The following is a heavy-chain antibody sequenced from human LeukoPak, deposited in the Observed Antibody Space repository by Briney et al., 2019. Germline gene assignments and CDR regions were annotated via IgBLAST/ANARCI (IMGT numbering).Heavy chain of an antibody. CDR2: IIPIFGTA. D-gene: IGHD2-2*01. J-gene: IGHJ3*02. CDR3: ARDCSSTSCLTGAFDI. CDR1: GGTFSSYA. Sequence: GASVKVSCKASGGTFSSYAISWVRQAPGQGLEWMGGIIPIFGTANYAQKFQGRVTITTDESTSTAYMELSSLRSEDTAVYYCARDCSSTSCLTGAFDIWGQGTMVTVSS. V-gene: IGHV1-69*05.